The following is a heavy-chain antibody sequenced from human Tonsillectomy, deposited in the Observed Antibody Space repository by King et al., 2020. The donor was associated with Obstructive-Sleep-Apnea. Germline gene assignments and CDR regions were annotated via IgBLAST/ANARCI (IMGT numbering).Heavy chain of an antibody. CDR1: GFTFSSYW. D-gene: IGHD3-10*01. Sequence: VQLVESGGGLVQPGGSLRLSCAASGFTFSSYWMHWVHQVPGKGLVWVSRINSDGNITTYADSVKGRFTISRDNAKNTLCLQMDSLGAEDTALYYCARAEKGGFAYWGQGTLVIVSS. J-gene: IGHJ4*02. V-gene: IGHV3-74*01. CDR2: INSDGNIT. CDR3: ARAEKGGFAY.